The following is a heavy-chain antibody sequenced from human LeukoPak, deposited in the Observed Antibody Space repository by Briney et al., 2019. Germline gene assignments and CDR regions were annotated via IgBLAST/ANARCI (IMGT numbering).Heavy chain of an antibody. V-gene: IGHV1-69*13. CDR3: ATNIAARRDPDNYYYGMDV. Sequence: TSVKVSCKASGGTFSSYAISWVRQAPGQGLEWMGGIIPIFGTANYAQKFQGRVTITAVESMSTAYMELTSLRSEDTAVYYCATNIAARRDPDNYYYGMDVWGQGTTVTVSS. CDR2: IIPIFGTA. CDR1: GGTFSSYA. J-gene: IGHJ6*02. D-gene: IGHD6-6*01.